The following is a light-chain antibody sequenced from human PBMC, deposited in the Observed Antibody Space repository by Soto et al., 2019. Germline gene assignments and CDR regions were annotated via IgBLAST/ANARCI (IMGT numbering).Light chain of an antibody. CDR1: SSDVGGYNH. CDR3: SSYKRGATLV. J-gene: IGLJ2*01. V-gene: IGLV2-14*01. Sequence: QSALTQPASVSGSPRQSITISCTGTSSDVGGYNHVAWYQQYPGKAPKLIIFEVSDRPSGISNRFSGSKSANTASLSISGLQAEDEADYYCSSYKRGATLVFGGGTKVTVL. CDR2: EVS.